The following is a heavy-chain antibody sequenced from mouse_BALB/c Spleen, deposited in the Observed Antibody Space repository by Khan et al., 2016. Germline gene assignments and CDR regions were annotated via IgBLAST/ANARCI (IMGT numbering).Heavy chain of an antibody. V-gene: IGHV1-9*01. Sequence: QIQLEQSGAELMKPGASVKISCKAAGYPFSSYWIEWVKQRPGHGLEWIGEILPGSGNTIYNEKFKGTATLTADTSSNTAYMQLSSLTSEDSAVXCGAGGSSNYWCIDDWGAGTTVTVSS. CDR3: AGGSSNYWCIDD. CDR1: GYPFSSYW. D-gene: IGHD2-5*01. CDR2: ILPGSGNT. J-gene: IGHJ1*01.